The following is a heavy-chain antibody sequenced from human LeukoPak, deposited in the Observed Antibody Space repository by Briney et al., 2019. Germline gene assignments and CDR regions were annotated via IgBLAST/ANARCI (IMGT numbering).Heavy chain of an antibody. V-gene: IGHV3-21*01. CDR3: ARDRSPRITMVRGVIKTTGLGY. Sequence: GGSLRLSCAASGATFSSNSVSWVRQAPGEGLEWVSSIISISSYIYYADSVKGRFTLSRDNAKNARYLRMNTQRAQDTRVYSGARDRSPRITMVRGVIKTTGLGYWGQGTLVTVYS. D-gene: IGHD3-10*01. CDR2: IISISSYI. CDR1: GATFSSNS. J-gene: IGHJ4*02.